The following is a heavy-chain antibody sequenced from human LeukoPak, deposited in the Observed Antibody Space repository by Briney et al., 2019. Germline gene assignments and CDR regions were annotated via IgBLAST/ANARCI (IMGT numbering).Heavy chain of an antibody. D-gene: IGHD4-17*01. Sequence: SETLSLTCAVYGGSFSGYYWSWIRQPPGKGLEWIGEINHSGSTNYNPSLKSRVTISVDTSKNQFSLKLSSVTAADTAVYYCARDSPDYGFDYWGQGTLVTVSS. V-gene: IGHV4-34*01. CDR2: INHSGST. CDR1: GGSFSGYY. J-gene: IGHJ4*02. CDR3: ARDSPDYGFDY.